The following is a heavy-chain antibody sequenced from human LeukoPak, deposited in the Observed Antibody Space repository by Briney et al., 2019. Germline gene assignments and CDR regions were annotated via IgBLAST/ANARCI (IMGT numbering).Heavy chain of an antibody. CDR1: GGTFSSYT. Sequence: ASVKVSCKASGGTFSSYTISWVRQASGQGLEWMGMIIPILGIANYAQKFQGRVTITADKSTSTAYMELSSLRSEDTAVYYCARPRSYYDDSTGYEAFDIWGQGTMVTVSS. J-gene: IGHJ3*02. CDR2: IIPILGIA. CDR3: ARPRSYYDDSTGYEAFDI. D-gene: IGHD3-22*01. V-gene: IGHV1-69*02.